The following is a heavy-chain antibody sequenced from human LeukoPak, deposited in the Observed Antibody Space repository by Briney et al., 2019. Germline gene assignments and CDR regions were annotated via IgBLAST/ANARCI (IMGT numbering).Heavy chain of an antibody. CDR2: IRGKTYGGTT. Sequence: GGSLRLSCAASGFTFSSYWIHWVRQAPGKGLEWVGFIRGKTYGGTTDYAASVKGRFTISRDDSKSIAYLQMNSLKTEDTGVYYCTRDYRYYDGSGYYPDYWGQGTLVTVSS. J-gene: IGHJ4*02. D-gene: IGHD3-22*01. CDR1: GFTFSSYW. CDR3: TRDYRYYDGSGYYPDY. V-gene: IGHV3-49*04.